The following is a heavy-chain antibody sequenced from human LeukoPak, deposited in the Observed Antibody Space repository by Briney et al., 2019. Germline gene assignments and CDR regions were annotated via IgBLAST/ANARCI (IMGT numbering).Heavy chain of an antibody. V-gene: IGHV1-69*06. CDR3: AREAIQLWSEDYYFDY. CDR1: GGTFSSYA. J-gene: IGHJ4*02. CDR2: IIPIFGTA. Sequence: GASVKVSCKASGGTFSSYAISWVRQAPGQGLEWMGGIIPIFGTANYAQKFQGRVTITADKSTSTAYVELSSLRSEDTAVCYCAREAIQLWSEDYYFDYWGQGTLVTVSS. D-gene: IGHD5-18*01.